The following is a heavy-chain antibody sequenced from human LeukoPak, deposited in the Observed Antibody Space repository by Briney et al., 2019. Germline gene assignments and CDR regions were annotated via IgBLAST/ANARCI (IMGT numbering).Heavy chain of an antibody. Sequence: GESLRLSCTASGFTFSNFWMGWVRQAPGKGLEWVANIKQDETEKFYLGSVKGRFTISRDNSKNTLYLQMNSLRAEDTAVYYCARPDAYCSSTSCYLRHWGQGTLVTVSS. J-gene: IGHJ4*02. D-gene: IGHD2-2*01. CDR2: IKQDETEK. V-gene: IGHV3-7*01. CDR1: GFTFSNFW. CDR3: ARPDAYCSSTSCYLRH.